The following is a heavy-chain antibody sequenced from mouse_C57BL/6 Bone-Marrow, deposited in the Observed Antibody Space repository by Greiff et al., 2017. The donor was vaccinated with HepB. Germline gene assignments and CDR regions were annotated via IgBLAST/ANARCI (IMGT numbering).Heavy chain of an antibody. V-gene: IGHV5-12*01. CDR2: ISNGGGST. CDR1: GFTFSDYY. Sequence: EVQGVESGGGLVQPGGSLKLSCAASGFTFSDYYMYWVRQTPEKRLEWVAYISNGGGSTYYPDTVKGRFTISRDNAKNTLYLQMSRLKSEDTAMYYCARPYYGSSSYYFDYWGQGTTLTVSS. CDR3: ARPYYGSSSYYFDY. J-gene: IGHJ2*01. D-gene: IGHD1-1*01.